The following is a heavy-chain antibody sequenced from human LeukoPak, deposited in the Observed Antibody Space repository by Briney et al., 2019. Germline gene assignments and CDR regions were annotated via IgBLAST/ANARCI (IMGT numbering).Heavy chain of an antibody. CDR3: AKPRDTEIVVIPAANNWFDP. D-gene: IGHD2-2*01. V-gene: IGHV3-30*02. J-gene: IGHJ5*02. CDR2: IRYDGSNK. Sequence: GGSLRLSRAASGFTFSNYGMHWVRQAPGKGLEWVAFIRYDGSNKYYADSVRGRFTISRDNSKNTLYLQMNSLRNDDTAVYYCAKPRDTEIVVIPAANNWFDPWGQGTLVTVSS. CDR1: GFTFSNYG.